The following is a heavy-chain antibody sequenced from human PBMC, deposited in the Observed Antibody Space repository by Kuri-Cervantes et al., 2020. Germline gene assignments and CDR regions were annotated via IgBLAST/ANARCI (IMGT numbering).Heavy chain of an antibody. D-gene: IGHD4-17*01. J-gene: IGHJ4*02. CDR1: GGSFSGYY. CDR2: INHSGST. Sequence: GSLRLSCAVYGGSFSGYYWSWIRQPPGKGLEWIGEINHSGSTNYNPSLKSRVTVSADTAKNQFSLKLSSVAAADTAVYYCAKAYGDADLPFGDSWGQGTLVTDSS. V-gene: IGHV4-34*01. CDR3: AKAYGDADLPFGDS.